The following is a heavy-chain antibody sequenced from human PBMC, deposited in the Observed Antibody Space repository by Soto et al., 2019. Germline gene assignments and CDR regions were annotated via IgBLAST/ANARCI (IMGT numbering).Heavy chain of an antibody. V-gene: IGHV1-46*01. CDR1: GYTFTTYS. Sequence: TSVKVSCKASGYTFTTYSMHWVRQTPGHGLEWMGVINPSGGRTSYAQKFQGRVTMTRDTSTSTVHMELSNLRSEDTAVYFCARDGGYDVLTGHYILLYYLDNWGLGTLVTVSS. D-gene: IGHD3-9*01. CDR3: ARDGGYDVLTGHYILLYYLDN. J-gene: IGHJ4*02. CDR2: INPSGGRT.